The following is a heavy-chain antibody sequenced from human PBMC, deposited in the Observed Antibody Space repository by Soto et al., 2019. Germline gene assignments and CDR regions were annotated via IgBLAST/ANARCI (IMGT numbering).Heavy chain of an antibody. D-gene: IGHD2-2*01. J-gene: IGHJ5*02. CDR2: ISVYNGNT. CDR1: GYTFTSSG. V-gene: IGHV1-18*01. Sequence: ASVKVSCKASGYTFTSSGISWVRQAPGQGLEWMGWISVYNGNTNYAQNFQGRVSMTTDTSTSTVYMELRNLRSDDTAVYYCARGVLVPADTGTTWFDPWGQRTLVTVSS. CDR3: ARGVLVPADTGTTWFDP.